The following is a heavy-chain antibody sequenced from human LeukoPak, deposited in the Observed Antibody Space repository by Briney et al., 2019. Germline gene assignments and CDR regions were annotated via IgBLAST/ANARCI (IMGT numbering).Heavy chain of an antibody. Sequence: SETLSLTCTVSGGSISSGGYYWSWIRQHPGKGLEWIGYIYYSGSTYYNPSLKSRVTISVDTSKNQFSLNLSSVTAADTAVYYCATDPRSNHCSAGGCDGNTPGWFDPWGQGTLVTVSS. J-gene: IGHJ5*02. CDR1: GGSISSGGYY. V-gene: IGHV4-31*03. CDR3: ATDPRSNHCSAGGCDGNTPGWFDP. CDR2: IYYSGST. D-gene: IGHD2-15*01.